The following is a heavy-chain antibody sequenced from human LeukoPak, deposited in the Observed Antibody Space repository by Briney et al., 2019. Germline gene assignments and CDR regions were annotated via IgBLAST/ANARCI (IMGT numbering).Heavy chain of an antibody. CDR1: GYSFSGFY. D-gene: IGHD3-10*01. CDR3: ARDGRASGTLDFDY. Sequence: ASVKVSCKASGYSFSGFYIHWVRQAPAQGLAWMGWINPNSGGPNYEQKFQGRVTMTRDTSISTAYMELSRLTSDDTAVYYCARDGRASGTLDFDYWGQGTQVTVSS. V-gene: IGHV1-2*02. J-gene: IGHJ4*02. CDR2: INPNSGGP.